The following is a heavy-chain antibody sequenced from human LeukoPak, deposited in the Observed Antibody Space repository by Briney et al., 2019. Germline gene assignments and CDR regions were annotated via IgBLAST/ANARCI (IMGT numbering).Heavy chain of an antibody. J-gene: IGHJ4*02. CDR1: GGSISSSSYY. CDR3: ASLRGDYYDSSGYLDY. D-gene: IGHD3-22*01. V-gene: IGHV4-39*01. CDR2: IYCSGST. Sequence: SETLSLTCTVSGGSISSSSYYWGWIRQPPGKGLEWIGSIYCSGSTYYNPSLKSRVTVSVDTSKNQFSLKLSSVTAADTAVYYCASLRGDYYDSSGYLDYWGQGTLVTVSS.